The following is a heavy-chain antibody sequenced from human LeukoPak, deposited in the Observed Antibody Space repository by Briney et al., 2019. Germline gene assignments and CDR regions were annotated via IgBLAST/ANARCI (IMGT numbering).Heavy chain of an antibody. J-gene: IGHJ5*02. CDR2: INHSGST. D-gene: IGHD3-3*01. CDR3: ARQRRYDFWSGYQYNWFDP. V-gene: IGHV4-34*01. CDR1: GGSFSGYY. Sequence: SETLSLTCAVYGGSFSGYYWSWIRQPPGKGLEWFGEINHSGSTNYNPSLKSRVIISVDTSKNQFSLKLSSVTAADTAVYYCARQRRYDFWSGYQYNWFDPWGQGTLVTVSS.